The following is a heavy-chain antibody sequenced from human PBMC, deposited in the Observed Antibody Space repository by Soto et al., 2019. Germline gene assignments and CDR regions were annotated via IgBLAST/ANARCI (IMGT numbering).Heavy chain of an antibody. CDR1: GFTFSTNS. CDR3: SKWDGHGDQ. Sequence: EVQLLESGGGLVQPGGSLRLSCAASGFTFSTNSMTWVRQAPGKGLEWVCGISGGGDSTHYADSVKGRFTISRDNSKNMVFLQMNSLTADDTAVYSCSKWDGHGDQWGQGTLVIVSS. V-gene: IGHV3-23*01. D-gene: IGHD1-26*01. J-gene: IGHJ5*02. CDR2: ISGGGDST.